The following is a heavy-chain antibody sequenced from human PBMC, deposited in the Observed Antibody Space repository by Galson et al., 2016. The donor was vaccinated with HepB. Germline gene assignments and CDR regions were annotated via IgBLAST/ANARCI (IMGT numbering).Heavy chain of an antibody. CDR1: GFTFSSYS. CDR2: ISSSSSTI. V-gene: IGHV3-48*01. Sequence: SLRLSCAASGFTFSSYSMNWVRQAPGKGLEWVSYISSSSSTIYYADSVKGRFTISRDNAKNSLYLQMNSLRSEDTAVYYCARDRGYSGYDSWAYWGQGTLVTVSS. CDR3: ARDRGYSGYDSWAY. J-gene: IGHJ4*02. D-gene: IGHD5-12*01.